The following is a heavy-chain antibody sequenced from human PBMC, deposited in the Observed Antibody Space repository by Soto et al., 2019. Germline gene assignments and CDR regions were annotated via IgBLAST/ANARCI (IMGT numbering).Heavy chain of an antibody. CDR1: GYTFSTYD. CDR2: MNPYNGNT. V-gene: IGHV1-8*01. Sequence: ASVKVSCKASGYTFSTYDIYWMRQASGQGLEWMGWMNPYNGNTGYAQKFQGRVTVTRNTSISTVYMELSGLRPDDTAVYYCARRKERSGPHYFDYWGQGSQVTVSS. J-gene: IGHJ4*02. CDR3: ARRKERSGPHYFDY.